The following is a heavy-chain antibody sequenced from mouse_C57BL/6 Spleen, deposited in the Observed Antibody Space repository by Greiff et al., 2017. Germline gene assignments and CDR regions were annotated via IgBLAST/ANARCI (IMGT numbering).Heavy chain of an antibody. Sequence: VNVVESGAELARPGASVKMSCKASGYTFTSYTMHWVKQRPGQGLEWIGYINPSSGYTKYNQKFKDKATLTADKSSRTAYMQLSSLTSEDSAVYYCARSDYYGSSYGYAMDYWGQGTSVTVSS. CDR1: GYTFTSYT. J-gene: IGHJ4*01. V-gene: IGHV1-4*01. CDR2: INPSSGYT. D-gene: IGHD1-1*01. CDR3: ARSDYYGSSYGYAMDY.